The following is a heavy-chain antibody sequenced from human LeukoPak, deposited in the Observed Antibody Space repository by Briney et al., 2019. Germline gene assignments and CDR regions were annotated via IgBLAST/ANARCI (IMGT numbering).Heavy chain of an antibody. V-gene: IGHV4-4*07. Sequence: PSETLSLTCTVSGGSISSYYWSWIRQPAGKGLEWIGRIYTSGSTNYNPSLKSRVTMSVDTSKNQFSLKLSSVTAADTAVYYCAKDLGGLMVRGIIPLFDPWGQGTLVTVSS. CDR1: GGSISSYY. J-gene: IGHJ5*02. CDR2: IYTSGST. D-gene: IGHD3-10*01. CDR3: AKDLGGLMVRGIIPLFDP.